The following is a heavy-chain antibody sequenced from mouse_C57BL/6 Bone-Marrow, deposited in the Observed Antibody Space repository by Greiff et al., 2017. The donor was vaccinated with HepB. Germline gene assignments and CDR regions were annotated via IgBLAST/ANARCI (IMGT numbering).Heavy chain of an antibody. V-gene: IGHV1-5*01. CDR2: IYPGNSDT. D-gene: IGHD1-1*01. J-gene: IGHJ3*01. CDR3: TRLGNYYYGSTAWFAY. CDR1: GYTFTSYW. Sequence: EVQLQQSGTVLARPGASVKMSCKTSGYTFTSYWMHWVKQRPGQGLEWIGAIYPGNSDTSYNQKFKGKAKLTAVTSASTAYIELSSLTNEDSAVYYCTRLGNYYYGSTAWFAYWGQGTLVTVSA.